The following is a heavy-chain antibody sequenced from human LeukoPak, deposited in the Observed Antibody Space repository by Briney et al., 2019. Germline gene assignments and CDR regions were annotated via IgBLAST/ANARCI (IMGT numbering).Heavy chain of an antibody. CDR2: IWYDGNNK. CDR3: GGGLDAFDI. Sequence: GGSLRLSCAPSGFTLCGFVMHSVPEAPGTGREGVAIIWYDGNNKSYADSGKGRFTISRDNSKNILYLQMNGLRAGDTAVYCCGGGLDAFDIWGQGTMVTVSS. D-gene: IGHD3-16*01. V-gene: IGHV3-33*01. J-gene: IGHJ3*02. CDR1: GFTLCGFV.